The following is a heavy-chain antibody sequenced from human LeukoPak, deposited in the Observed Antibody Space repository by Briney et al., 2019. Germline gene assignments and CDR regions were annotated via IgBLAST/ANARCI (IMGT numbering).Heavy chain of an antibody. CDR2: IYYSGST. Sequence: PSETLSLTCTVSGGSIKNFFWSWLRQPPGKGLEWTGYIYYSGSTNYNPSLKSRVTISVDTSKNQFSLNLSSVTAADTAVYYCARSYSSTWRSPYDSWGQGILVTVSS. V-gene: IGHV4-59*01. D-gene: IGHD6-13*01. J-gene: IGHJ4*02. CDR3: ARSYSSTWRSPYDS. CDR1: GGSIKNFF.